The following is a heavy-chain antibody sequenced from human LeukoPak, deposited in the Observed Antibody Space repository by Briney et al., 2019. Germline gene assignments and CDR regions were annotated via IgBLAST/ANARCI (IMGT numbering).Heavy chain of an antibody. CDR3: ARDPVPGYDFLAYFDY. J-gene: IGHJ4*02. Sequence: SVKVSCKASRGTFSSYAISWVRQAPGQGLEWMGRIIPILGIANYTQKFQGRVTITADKSTSTAYMELSSLRSEDTAVYYCARDPVPGYDFLAYFDYWGQGTLVTVSS. V-gene: IGHV1-69*04. D-gene: IGHD5-12*01. CDR2: IIPILGIA. CDR1: RGTFSSYA.